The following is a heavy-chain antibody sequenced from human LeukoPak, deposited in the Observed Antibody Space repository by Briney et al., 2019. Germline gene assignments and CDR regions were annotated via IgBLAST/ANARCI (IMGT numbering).Heavy chain of an antibody. CDR1: GFTFSIYA. CDR3: AKRDSSGSLPRLFDY. CDR2: ISYDGTNK. J-gene: IGHJ4*02. V-gene: IGHV3-30-3*02. D-gene: IGHD6-19*01. Sequence: GGSLRLSCAASGFTFSIYALHWVRQAPGKGLEWVAVISYDGTNKYYADSVKGRFTISRDNSKNTLYLQMNSLRAEDTAVYYCAKRDSSGSLPRLFDYWGQGTLVTVSS.